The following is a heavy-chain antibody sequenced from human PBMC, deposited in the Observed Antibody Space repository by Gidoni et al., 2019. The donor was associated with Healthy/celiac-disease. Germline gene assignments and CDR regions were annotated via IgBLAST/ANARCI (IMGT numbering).Heavy chain of an antibody. V-gene: IGHV3-21*01. D-gene: IGHD3-22*01. CDR3: AMSPDSSGYLDY. CDR1: GFTCSSYS. Sequence: EVQLVESGGGLVKPGGSLRLSCAASGFTCSSYSMNWVRQAPGKGREWVSSISSSISYIYYADSVKGLFTISRDNAKNSLYLQMNSLRAEDTAVYYCAMSPDSSGYLDYWGQGTLVTVSS. J-gene: IGHJ4*02. CDR2: ISSSISYI.